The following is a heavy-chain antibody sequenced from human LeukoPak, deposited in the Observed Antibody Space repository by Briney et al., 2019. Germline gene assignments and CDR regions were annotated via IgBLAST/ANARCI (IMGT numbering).Heavy chain of an antibody. CDR1: GGSISSADYY. D-gene: IGHD5-24*01. V-gene: IGHV4-30-4*01. J-gene: IGHJ4*02. CDR2: TYYSGST. CDR3: ARENGYNKLDY. Sequence: SETLSLTCTVSGGSISSADYYWSWIRQPPGKGLEWIEYTYYSGSTYYNPSLKSRVTLSIDTSKNQFFLKLSSVTAADTAVYYCARENGYNKLDYWGQGTLVTVSS.